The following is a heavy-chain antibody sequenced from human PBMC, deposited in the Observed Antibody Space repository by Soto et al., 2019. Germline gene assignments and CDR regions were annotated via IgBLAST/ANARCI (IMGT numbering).Heavy chain of an antibody. D-gene: IGHD3-16*01. J-gene: IGHJ3*02. Sequence: QVQLQQWGAGLLKPSETLSLTCAVYGGSFSGYYWSWIRQPPGKGLEWIGEINHSGSTNYNPSLKSRVTISVDTSKNQFSLKLSSVTAADTAGYYCARGLVWDPTDAFDIWGQGTMVTVSS. CDR3: ARGLVWDPTDAFDI. CDR1: GGSFSGYY. V-gene: IGHV4-34*01. CDR2: INHSGST.